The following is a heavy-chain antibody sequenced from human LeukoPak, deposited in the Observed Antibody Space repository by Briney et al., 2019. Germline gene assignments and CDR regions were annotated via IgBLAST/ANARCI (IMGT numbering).Heavy chain of an antibody. CDR2: ISGSGGST. CDR1: GFTFSSYA. D-gene: IGHD3-10*01. J-gene: IGHJ4*02. Sequence: GGSLRLSCAASGFTFSSYAMSWVRQAPGKGLEWVSAISGSGGSTYYADSVKGRFTISRDNSKNTLYLQMNSLRAEDTAVYYCAKGPLLWFGEYDPQHYYFDHWGQGTLVTVSS. V-gene: IGHV3-23*01. CDR3: AKGPLLWFGEYDPQHYYFDH.